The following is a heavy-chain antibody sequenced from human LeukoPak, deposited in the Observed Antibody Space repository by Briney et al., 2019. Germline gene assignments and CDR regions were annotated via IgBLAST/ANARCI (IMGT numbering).Heavy chain of an antibody. D-gene: IGHD2-8*01. CDR2: IREDGSEK. J-gene: IGHJ4*02. Sequence: GGSLRPSCAASGFTFFSSWMTWVRQAPGKGLEWVASIREDGSEKTSVDSVKGRFTISRDNAKNSVYLQMDSLRGEDTAVYYCARGPTNGQAFDYWGQGTLVSVSS. V-gene: IGHV3-7*01. CDR1: GFTFFSSW. CDR3: ARGPTNGQAFDY.